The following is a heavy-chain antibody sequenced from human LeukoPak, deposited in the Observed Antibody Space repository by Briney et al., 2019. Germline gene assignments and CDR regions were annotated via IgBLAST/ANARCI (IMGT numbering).Heavy chain of an antibody. CDR3: ALGFVLGYCTNGVCPFDI. V-gene: IGHV3-23*01. CDR2: ITGSGGST. J-gene: IGHJ3*02. CDR1: GFTFSSYA. Sequence: SGGSLRLSCAASGFTFSSYAMSWVRQAPGKGLEWVSAITGSGGSTYYADSVKGRFTISRDNSKNTLYLQMNRPRAEDTAVYYCALGFVLGYCTNGVCPFDIWGQGTMVTVSS. D-gene: IGHD2-8*01.